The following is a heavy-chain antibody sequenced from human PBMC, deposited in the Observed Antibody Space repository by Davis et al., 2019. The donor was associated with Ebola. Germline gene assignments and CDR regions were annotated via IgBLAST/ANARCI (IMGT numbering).Heavy chain of an antibody. CDR1: GGSISSGGYS. Sequence: LRLSCAVSGGSISSGGYSWSWIRQPPGKGLEWIGYIYHSGSTYYNPSLKSRVTISVDRSKNQFSLKLSSVTAADTAVYYCASNSDTASYYGMDVWGKGTTVTVSS. D-gene: IGHD5-18*01. CDR3: ASNSDTASYYGMDV. V-gene: IGHV4-30-2*01. J-gene: IGHJ6*04. CDR2: IYHSGST.